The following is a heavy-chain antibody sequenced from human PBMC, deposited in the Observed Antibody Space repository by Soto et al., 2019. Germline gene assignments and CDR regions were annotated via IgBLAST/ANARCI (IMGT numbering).Heavy chain of an antibody. Sequence: QVQLQESGPGLVKPSQTLSLTCTVSGGSISSGGYYWSWIRQHPGKGLEWIGYIYYSGSTYYNPSLQGRVTISVDTSKHQFSLQLSSVTAADTAVYYCARGDFRRWPPWFDPWGQGTLVTVSS. J-gene: IGHJ5*02. CDR1: GGSISSGGYY. V-gene: IGHV4-31*03. D-gene: IGHD4-17*01. CDR3: ARGDFRRWPPWFDP. CDR2: IYYSGST.